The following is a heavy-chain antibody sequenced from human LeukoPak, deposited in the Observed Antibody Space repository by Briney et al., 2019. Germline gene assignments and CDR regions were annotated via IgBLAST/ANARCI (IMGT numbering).Heavy chain of an antibody. D-gene: IGHD3-9*01. CDR1: GFTFSNAW. CDR2: IKSKTDGGTT. V-gene: IGHV3-15*01. CDR3: TTAGNYGISTYYYYYMDV. J-gene: IGHJ6*03. Sequence: GGSLRLSCAASGFTFSNAWMSWVRQAPGKGLEWVGRIKSKTDGGTTDYAAPVKGRFTISRDDSKNTLYLQMNSLKTEDTAVYYCTTAGNYGISTYYYYYMDVWGKGTTVTVSS.